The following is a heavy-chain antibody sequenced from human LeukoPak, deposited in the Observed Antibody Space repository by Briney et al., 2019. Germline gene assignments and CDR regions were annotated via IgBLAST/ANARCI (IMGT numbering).Heavy chain of an antibody. Sequence: SETLSLTCAVYGGSFSGYYWSWIRQPPGKGLEWIGEINHSGSTNYNPSLKSRVTISVDTSKNQFSLKLGSVTAADTAVYYCARVMGYSDYWGQGTLVTVSS. D-gene: IGHD2-8*01. CDR3: ARVMGYSDY. V-gene: IGHV4-34*01. J-gene: IGHJ4*02. CDR1: GGSFSGYY. CDR2: INHSGST.